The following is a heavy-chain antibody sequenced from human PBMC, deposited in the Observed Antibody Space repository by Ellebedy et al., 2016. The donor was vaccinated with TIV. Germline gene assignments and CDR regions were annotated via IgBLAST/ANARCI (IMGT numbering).Heavy chain of an antibody. CDR3: TKRAENWGFFDY. CDR1: GFTFSSYA. CDR2: MAEYDGRT. D-gene: IGHD7-27*01. J-gene: IGHJ4*02. Sequence: PGGSLRLSCAASGFTFSSYAMSWVRQAPGKGLEWVSAMAEYDGRTFYADSVRGRFTISRDNSGNTLFLHMKSLRAEDTAIYYCTKRAENWGFFDYWGQGARVTVSS. V-gene: IGHV3-23*01.